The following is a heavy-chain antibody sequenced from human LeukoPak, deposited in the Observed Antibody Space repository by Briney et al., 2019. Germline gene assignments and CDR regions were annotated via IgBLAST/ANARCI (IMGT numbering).Heavy chain of an antibody. Sequence: PSETLSLTCTVSGGSIRSYYWSWIRQPPGKGLEWVGHIYIRGTTDYNSSLKSRVTMSIDTSKNQFSLKLSSVTAADTAVYYCARLENVDWFDPWGQGTLVIVSS. CDR2: IYIRGTT. CDR3: ARLENVDWFDP. D-gene: IGHD1-1*01. CDR1: GGSIRSYY. V-gene: IGHV4-4*09. J-gene: IGHJ5*02.